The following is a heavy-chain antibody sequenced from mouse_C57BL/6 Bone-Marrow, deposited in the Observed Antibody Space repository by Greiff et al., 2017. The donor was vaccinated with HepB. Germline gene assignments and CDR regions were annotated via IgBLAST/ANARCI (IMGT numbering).Heavy chain of an antibody. D-gene: IGHD1-1*01. V-gene: IGHV14-2*01. CDR3: ARSITTVVATPSWYFDV. Sequence: EVQLQQSGAELVQPGASVKLSCTASGFNIKDYYMHWVKQRTEQGLEWIGRIDPEDGETKYAPTFQGKATITADTSSNTDYLQLSSLTSEDTAVYYCARSITTVVATPSWYFDVWGTGTTVTVSS. J-gene: IGHJ1*03. CDR1: GFNIKDYY. CDR2: IDPEDGET.